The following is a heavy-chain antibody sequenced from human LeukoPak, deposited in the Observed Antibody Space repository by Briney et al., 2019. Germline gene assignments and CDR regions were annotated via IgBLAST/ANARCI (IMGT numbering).Heavy chain of an antibody. CDR1: GYTLTSYY. J-gene: IGHJ6*02. CDR3: ASVYKNGMDV. Sequence: ASVKVSCKASGYTLTSYYLHWVRQAPGQGLEWMAIINPSGDTTSHAQKFQGRVTMTRDTSASTVYMELSSLRSEDTAVNYCASVYKNGMDVWGQGTTVTVSS. CDR2: INPSGDTT. D-gene: IGHD5-24*01. V-gene: IGHV1-46*01.